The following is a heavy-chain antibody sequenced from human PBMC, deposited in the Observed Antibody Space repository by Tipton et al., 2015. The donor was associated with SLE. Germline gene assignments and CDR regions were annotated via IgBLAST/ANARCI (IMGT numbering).Heavy chain of an antibody. J-gene: IGHJ4*02. CDR2: IWYDGTNK. Sequence: QLVQSGGGLVKSGGSLRLSCAASGFTFRSYSMNWVRQAPGKGLEWVAVIWYDGTNKYYADSVKGRFTISRDNSKNTLYLQMNSLRTEDTAVYYCAKSGGGPDGYQPGYFDYWGQGTLVTVSS. CDR3: AKSGGGPDGYQPGYFDY. V-gene: IGHV3-30*02. D-gene: IGHD5-24*01. CDR1: GFTFRSYS.